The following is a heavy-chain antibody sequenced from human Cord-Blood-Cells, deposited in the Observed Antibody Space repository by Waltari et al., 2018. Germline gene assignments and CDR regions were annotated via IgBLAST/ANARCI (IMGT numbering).Heavy chain of an antibody. CDR2: IIPILGTA. J-gene: IGHJ4*02. CDR3: ARGGEGQLDYVDY. D-gene: IGHD6-6*01. Sequence: QVQLVQSGAEVKKPRQSVKVSCKAARATFSSDAISWVRQAPGQGLEWMGGIIPILGTANYAQKFQGRVTLTADKSTSTAYMELSSLRSEDTAMYYCARGGEGQLDYVDYWGQGTLVTVSS. V-gene: IGHV1-69*06. CDR1: RATFSSDA.